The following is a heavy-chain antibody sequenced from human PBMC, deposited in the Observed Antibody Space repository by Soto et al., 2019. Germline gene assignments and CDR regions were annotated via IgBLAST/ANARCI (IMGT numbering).Heavy chain of an antibody. V-gene: IGHV4-30-4*01. Sequence: PSETLSLTCTVSGDSIRSGNHYWSWIRQPPGKGLEWIGYIYYSGSTYYSPSLKSRVTISVDTSKNQFSLKLNSVTAADTAVYYCARDRYSSGYFVTWGQGTLVTVSS. J-gene: IGHJ5*02. D-gene: IGHD6-19*01. CDR3: ARDRYSSGYFVT. CDR1: GDSIRSGNHY. CDR2: IYYSGST.